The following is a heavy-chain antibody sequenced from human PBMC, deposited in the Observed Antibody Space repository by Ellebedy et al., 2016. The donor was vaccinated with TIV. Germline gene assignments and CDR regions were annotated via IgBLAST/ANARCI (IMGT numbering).Heavy chain of an antibody. Sequence: SETLSLXXSVSGASISSYFWSWIRQPPGKGLEWIGCIYNSGNTSYSPSLKSRVDISGDTSKNQFSLTLRSVTVADTAVYYCARGSSGWYKRDDFDYWGQGTLVTVSS. CDR3: ARGSSGWYKRDDFDY. CDR1: GASISSYF. CDR2: IYNSGNT. J-gene: IGHJ4*02. V-gene: IGHV4-59*01. D-gene: IGHD6-19*01.